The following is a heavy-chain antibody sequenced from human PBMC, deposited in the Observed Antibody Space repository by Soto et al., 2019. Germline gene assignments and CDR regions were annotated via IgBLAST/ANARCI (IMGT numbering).Heavy chain of an antibody. J-gene: IGHJ6*02. V-gene: IGHV5-51*01. D-gene: IGHD3-10*01. Sequence: GESLKISCKGSGYSFTSYWIGWVRQMPGQGLEWMGIIYPGDSDTRYSPSFQGQVTISADKSISTAYLQWSSLKASDTAMYYCARRYYCGSGSYYSPYYYGMDVWGQGTTVTVSS. CDR3: ARRYYCGSGSYYSPYYYGMDV. CDR1: GYSFTSYW. CDR2: IYPGDSDT.